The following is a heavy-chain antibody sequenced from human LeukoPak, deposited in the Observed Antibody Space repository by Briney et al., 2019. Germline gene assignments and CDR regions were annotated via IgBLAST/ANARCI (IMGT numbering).Heavy chain of an antibody. Sequence: GGSLRLSCAASDFDFNSHAMTWVRQAPGKGLEWVSAIGISGTKTYYGDSVKGRFLISRDNSKNTLYLQMNSLRVEDTAVYFCANEIRPNDYWGQGTLVTVAS. J-gene: IGHJ4*02. CDR2: IGISGTKT. CDR1: DFDFNSHA. D-gene: IGHD4-17*01. CDR3: ANEIRPNDY. V-gene: IGHV3-23*01.